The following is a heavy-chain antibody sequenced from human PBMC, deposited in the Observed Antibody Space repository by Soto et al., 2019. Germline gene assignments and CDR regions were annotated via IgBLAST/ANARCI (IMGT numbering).Heavy chain of an antibody. V-gene: IGHV4-31*03. CDR1: GGSISSGGYY. Sequence: SETLSLTCTVSGGSISSGGYYWSWIRQHPGKGLEWIGYIYYSGSTYYNPSLKSRVTISVDTSKNRFSLKLSAVTAADTAVYYCARVVVVPAANTYNWFDPWGQGTLVTVSS. CDR3: ARVVVVPAANTYNWFDP. D-gene: IGHD2-2*01. CDR2: IYYSGST. J-gene: IGHJ5*02.